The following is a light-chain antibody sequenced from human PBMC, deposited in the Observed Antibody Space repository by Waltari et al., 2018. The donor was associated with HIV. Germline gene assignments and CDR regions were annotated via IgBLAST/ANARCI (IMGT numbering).Light chain of an antibody. Sequence: QSVLTQPPSVSAAPGQKVTISCSGSSSNIGNNYVSWYQQLPGTAPKLLIYDNNKRPSGIPDRFSGSKSGTSATLGITGLQTGDEADYYCGTWDSTNLWVFGGGTKVTVL. CDR3: GTWDSTNLWV. V-gene: IGLV1-51*01. CDR1: SSNIGNNY. CDR2: DNN. J-gene: IGLJ3*02.